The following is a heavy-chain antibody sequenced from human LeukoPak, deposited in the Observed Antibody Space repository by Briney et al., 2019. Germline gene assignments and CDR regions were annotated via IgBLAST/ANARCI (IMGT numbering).Heavy chain of an antibody. CDR2: IRYDGSDK. CDR3: ARDFRFHDDY. V-gene: IGHV3-30*02. CDR1: GFTFDDYT. Sequence: PGGSLRLSCAASGFTFDDYTMHWVRQAPGKGLEWVAFIRYDGSDKYYADSVKGRFTISRDNAKNSVYLQMNSLRVEDTAVYYCARDFRFHDDYWGQGTLVTVSS. J-gene: IGHJ4*02.